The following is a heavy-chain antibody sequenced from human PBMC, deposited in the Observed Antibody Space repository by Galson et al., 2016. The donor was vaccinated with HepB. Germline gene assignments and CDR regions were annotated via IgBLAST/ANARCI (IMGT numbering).Heavy chain of an antibody. Sequence: SLRLSCAASGFTFGDYALSWFRQAPGKGLEWVGFIRSRTYGVTSEYAASVKGRFTISRDDSKNSLYLQLTSLRTEDTAVYYCVSRGAQWLVTADSWGQGTLVVVSS. CDR1: GFTFGDYA. J-gene: IGHJ4*02. V-gene: IGHV3-49*03. CDR3: VSRGAQWLVTADS. CDR2: IRSRTYGVTS. D-gene: IGHD5-12*01.